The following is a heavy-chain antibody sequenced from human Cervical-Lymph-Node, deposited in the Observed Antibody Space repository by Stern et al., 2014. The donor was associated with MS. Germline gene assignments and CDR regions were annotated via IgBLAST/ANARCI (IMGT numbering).Heavy chain of an antibody. J-gene: IGHJ6*02. D-gene: IGHD3-22*01. CDR2: IYYSGTT. V-gene: IGHV4-31*03. CDR1: GGSISSDNYY. Sequence: QVQLVESGPGLVKPSQTLSLTCTVSGGSISSDNYYWTWIRQHPGKGLEWIGHIYYSGTTYYNLSLKSRVSITVDTSQNLFSLRLSSVTAADTAVYYCARDHFTTSLDVWGHGTTVTVS. CDR3: ARDHFTTSLDV.